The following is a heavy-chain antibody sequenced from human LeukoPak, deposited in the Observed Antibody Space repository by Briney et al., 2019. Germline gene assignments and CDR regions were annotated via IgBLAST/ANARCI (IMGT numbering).Heavy chain of an antibody. D-gene: IGHD5-18*01. V-gene: IGHV5-51*01. Sequence: GESLKISCKGSGYSFTSYWIGWVRQMPGKGLEWMGILYPGDSDTRYSPSFQGQVTISADKSISTAYLQWSSLKASDTAMYYCARSRVVDTAMVGSLGYWGQGPLVTVSS. CDR3: ARSRVVDTAMVGSLGY. J-gene: IGHJ4*02. CDR2: LYPGDSDT. CDR1: GYSFTSYW.